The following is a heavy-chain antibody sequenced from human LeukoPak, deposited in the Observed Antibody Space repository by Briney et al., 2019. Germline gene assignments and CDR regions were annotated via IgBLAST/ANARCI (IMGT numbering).Heavy chain of an antibody. CDR3: ARSYSSRTPQLSFDY. V-gene: IGHV1-2*02. Sequence: ASVKVSCKASGYTFTGYYMHWVRQAPGQGLEWMGWINPNSGGTNYAQKFQGRVTMTRDTSISTAYMELSRLRSDDTAVYYCARSYSSRTPQLSFDYWGQGTLVTVSS. CDR1: GYTFTGYY. D-gene: IGHD6-13*01. J-gene: IGHJ4*02. CDR2: INPNSGGT.